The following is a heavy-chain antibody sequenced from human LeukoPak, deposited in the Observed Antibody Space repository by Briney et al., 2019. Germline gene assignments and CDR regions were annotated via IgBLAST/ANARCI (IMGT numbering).Heavy chain of an antibody. CDR2: VSAYNGKT. Sequence: ASAKVSCKASGYTFTTSYINWVRQAPGQGLEWMGWVSAYNGKTSYAQRFQGRVTMTTDSSANTAYMDLASLRSDDTAVYYCARGGTFYPSIDYWGQGTLVTVSS. J-gene: IGHJ4*02. D-gene: IGHD1-26*01. CDR3: ARGGTFYPSIDY. CDR1: GYTFTTSY. V-gene: IGHV1-18*01.